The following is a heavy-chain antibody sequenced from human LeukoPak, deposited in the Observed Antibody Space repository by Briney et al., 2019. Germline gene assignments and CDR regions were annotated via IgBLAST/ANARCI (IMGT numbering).Heavy chain of an antibody. CDR2: INPNSGGT. CDR1: GYTFTGYY. D-gene: IGHD2-2*02. J-gene: IGHJ3*02. CDR3: ARVRGYCSSTSCYNVGAFDI. V-gene: IGHV1-2*02. Sequence: ASVKVSCKASGYTFTGYYMHWVRQAPGQGLEWMGWINPNSGGTNYAQKFQGRVTMTRDTSISTAYMELSRLRSDDTAVYYCARVRGYCSSTSCYNVGAFDIWGQGTMVTVSS.